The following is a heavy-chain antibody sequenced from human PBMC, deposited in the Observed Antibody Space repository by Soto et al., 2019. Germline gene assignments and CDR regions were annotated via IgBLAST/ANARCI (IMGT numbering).Heavy chain of an antibody. CDR2: IYYIGNT. V-gene: IGHV4-39*02. CDR1: GGSINTRSSY. J-gene: IGHJ6*03. CDR3: ARDDGLGIGRGVYYYYMDV. D-gene: IGHD7-27*01. Sequence: SETLSLTCTVSGGSINTRSSYWGWIRQPPGKGLEWIGSIYYIGNTYYNPSLKSRVTISVDTSKNQFSLQLKSVTPEDTAVYYCARDDGLGIGRGVYYYYMDVWGKGTTVTVSS.